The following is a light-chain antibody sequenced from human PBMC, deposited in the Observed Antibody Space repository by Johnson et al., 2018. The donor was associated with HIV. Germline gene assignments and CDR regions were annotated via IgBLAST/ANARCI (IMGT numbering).Light chain of an antibody. Sequence: QSVLTQSPSVSAAPGQKVTISCSGSSPNLGNNYVSWYQQLPGTAPKLLIYDNNNRPSGIPDRFSGSKSGTSATLGITGLQTGVAADYYCGTVDSNLSAYYFFVTGARFTVL. CDR2: DNN. CDR3: GTVDSNLSAYYF. J-gene: IGLJ1*01. V-gene: IGLV1-51*01. CDR1: SPNLGNNY.